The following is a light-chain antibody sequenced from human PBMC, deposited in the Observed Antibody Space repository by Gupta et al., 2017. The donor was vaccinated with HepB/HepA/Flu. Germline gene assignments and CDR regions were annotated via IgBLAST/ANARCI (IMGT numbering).Light chain of an antibody. CDR1: KIGSKV. CDR2: DDT. V-gene: IGLV3-21*03. CDR3: QVWDSDTDHWV. Sequence: HVLTQPPSMSVAPGKTATITCGGDKIGSKVVHWYRQKPGQSPVLVVYDDTDRPSGIPERFSGSNSGNKAALPINRVGAGDEDDYYCQVWDSDTDHWVFGGGTKLTV. J-gene: IGLJ3*02.